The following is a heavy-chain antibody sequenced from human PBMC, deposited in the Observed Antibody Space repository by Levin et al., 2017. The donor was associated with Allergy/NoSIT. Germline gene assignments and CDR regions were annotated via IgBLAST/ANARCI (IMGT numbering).Heavy chain of an antibody. CDR3: ASLRDYGSGSNPQTFDY. CDR2: IYYSGST. J-gene: IGHJ4*02. V-gene: IGHV4-59*01. D-gene: IGHD3-10*01. CDR1: GGSISSYY. Sequence: ASETLSLTCTVSGGSISSYYWSWIRQPPGKGLEWIGYIYYSGSTNYNPSLKSRVTISVDTSKNQFSLKLSSVTAADTAVYYCASLRDYGSGSNPQTFDYWGQGTLVTVSS.